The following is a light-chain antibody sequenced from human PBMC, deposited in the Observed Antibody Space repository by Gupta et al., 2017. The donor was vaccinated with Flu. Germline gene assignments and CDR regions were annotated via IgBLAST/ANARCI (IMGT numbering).Light chain of an antibody. V-gene: IGLV3-25*02. Sequence: SYELTQPPSVSVSPGQTARITCSGDALPKQYAYWYQQKPGQAPVLVIYKDRERPAGIPERFSGSSSGTTVTLTIRGGQAEDEDDYYCQAADSSAKVFGGGTKLTVL. CDR2: KDR. CDR1: ALPKQY. J-gene: IGLJ3*02. CDR3: QAADSSAKV.